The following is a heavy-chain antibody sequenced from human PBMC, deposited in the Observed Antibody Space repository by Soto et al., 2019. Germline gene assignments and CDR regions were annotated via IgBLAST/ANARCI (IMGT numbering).Heavy chain of an antibody. J-gene: IGHJ5*02. Sequence: SETLSLTCAVSGGSISSVCYSWSWIRQPPGKGLEWIGYIYHSGSTYYNPSLKSRVTISVDRSKNQFSLKLSSVTAADTAVYYCARGRAAAAATRWFDPWGQGTLVTVSS. CDR3: ARGRAAAAATRWFDP. CDR1: GGSISSVCYS. D-gene: IGHD6-13*01. CDR2: IYHSGST. V-gene: IGHV4-30-2*01.